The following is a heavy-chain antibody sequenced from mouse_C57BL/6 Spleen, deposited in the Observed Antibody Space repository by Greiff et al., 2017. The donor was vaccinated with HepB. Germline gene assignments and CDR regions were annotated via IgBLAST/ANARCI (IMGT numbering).Heavy chain of an antibody. V-gene: IGHV5-17*01. J-gene: IGHJ2*01. CDR2: ISSGSSTI. Sequence: EVHLVESGGGLVKPGGSLKLSCAASGFTFSDYGMHWVRQAPEKGLEWVAYISSGSSTIYYADTVKGRFTISRDNAKNTLFLQMTSLRSEDTAMYYCARRDGYYPYYFDYWGQGTTLIVSS. CDR3: ARRDGYYPYYFDY. D-gene: IGHD2-3*01. CDR1: GFTFSDYG.